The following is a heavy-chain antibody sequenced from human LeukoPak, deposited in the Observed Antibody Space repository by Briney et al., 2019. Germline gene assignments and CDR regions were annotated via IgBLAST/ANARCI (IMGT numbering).Heavy chain of an antibody. Sequence: SETLSLTCTVSGGSISISSSSYYWGWIRQPPGKGLEWIGSIYYSGSTYYNPSLKSRVTISVDTSKNQFSLKLSSVTAADTAVYYCARVIVGATQGPIWFDPWGQGTLVTVSS. D-gene: IGHD1-26*01. J-gene: IGHJ5*02. CDR1: GGSISISSSSYY. CDR2: IYYSGST. CDR3: ARVIVGATQGPIWFDP. V-gene: IGHV4-39*07.